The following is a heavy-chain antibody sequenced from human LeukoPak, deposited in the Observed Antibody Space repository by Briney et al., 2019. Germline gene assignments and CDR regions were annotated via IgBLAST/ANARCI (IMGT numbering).Heavy chain of an antibody. D-gene: IGHD6-6*01. CDR1: GFTFSGSA. V-gene: IGHV3-73*01. J-gene: IGHJ4*02. CDR3: AAEYSSSSHDY. CDR2: IRSKANSYAT. Sequence: GGSLRLSCAASGFTFSGSAMHWVRQASGKGLEWVGRIRSKANSYATAYAASVKGRFTISRDDSKNTAYLQMNSLRAEDTAVYYCAAEYSSSSHDYWGQGTLVTVSS.